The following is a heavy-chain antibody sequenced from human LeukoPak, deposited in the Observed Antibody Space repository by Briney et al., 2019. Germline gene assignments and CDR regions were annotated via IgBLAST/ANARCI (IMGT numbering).Heavy chain of an antibody. D-gene: IGHD3-10*01. CDR2: NYYSGST. V-gene: IGHV4-39*07. Sequence: SETLSLTCTVSGGSISSSSYYWGWIRQPPGKGLEWIGSNYYSGSTYYNPSLKSRVTISVDTSKNQFSLKLSSVTAADTAVYYCARRTVRVRGGAFDIWGQGTMVTVSS. CDR3: ARRTVRVRGGAFDI. J-gene: IGHJ3*02. CDR1: GGSISSSSYY.